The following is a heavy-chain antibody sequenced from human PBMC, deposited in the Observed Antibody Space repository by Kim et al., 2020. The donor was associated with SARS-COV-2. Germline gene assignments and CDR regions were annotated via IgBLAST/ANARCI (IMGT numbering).Heavy chain of an antibody. D-gene: IGHD3-22*01. CDR1: GGSISSGGYY. CDR3: ARGEWYYYDSSGYSQFDP. CDR2: IYYSGST. Sequence: SETLSLTCTVSGGSISSGGYYWSWIRQHPGKGLEWIGYIYYSGSTYYNPSLKSRVTISVDTSKNQFSLKLSSVTAADTAVYYCARGEWYYYDSSGYSQFDPWGQGTLVTVSS. V-gene: IGHV4-31*03. J-gene: IGHJ5*02.